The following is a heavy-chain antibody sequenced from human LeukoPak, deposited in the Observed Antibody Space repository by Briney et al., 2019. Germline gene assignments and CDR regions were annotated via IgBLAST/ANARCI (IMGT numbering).Heavy chain of an antibody. D-gene: IGHD6-19*01. CDR2: TYYSGST. CDR1: GGSISSYY. J-gene: IGHJ3*02. Sequence: SETLSLTCTVSGGSISSYYWSWIRQPPGKGLEWIGYTYYSGSTNYNPSLKSRVTISVDTSKNQFSLKLSSVTAADTAVYYCARQGIAVAGFDIWGQGTMVTVSS. CDR3: ARQGIAVAGFDI. V-gene: IGHV4-59*08.